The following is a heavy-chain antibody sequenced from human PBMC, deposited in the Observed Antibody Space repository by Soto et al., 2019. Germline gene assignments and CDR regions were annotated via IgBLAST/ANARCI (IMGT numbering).Heavy chain of an antibody. V-gene: IGHV3-74*01. D-gene: IGHD2-15*01. CDR3: AREIDAIVVVVAATGMGAFDI. Sequence: PGGSLRLSCAASGFTFSSYWMHWVRQAPGKGLVWVSRINSDGSSTSYADSVKGRFTISRDNAKNTLYLQMNSLRAEDTAVYYCAREIDAIVVVVAATGMGAFDIWGQGTMVTVSS. CDR2: INSDGSST. J-gene: IGHJ3*02. CDR1: GFTFSSYW.